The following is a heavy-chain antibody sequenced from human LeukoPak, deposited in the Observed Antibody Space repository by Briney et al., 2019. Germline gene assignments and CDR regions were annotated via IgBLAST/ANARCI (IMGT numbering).Heavy chain of an antibody. V-gene: IGHV4-39*07. CDR3: ARDRMGAMDY. Sequence: PSETLSLTCTVSGGSISSSSYYWGWIRQPPGKGLEWIGSIYYSGSTYYNPSLKSRVTISVDTSKNQFSLKLSSVTAADTAVYYCARDRMGAMDYWGQGTLVTVSS. CDR1: GGSISSSSYY. CDR2: IYYSGST. D-gene: IGHD1-26*01. J-gene: IGHJ4*02.